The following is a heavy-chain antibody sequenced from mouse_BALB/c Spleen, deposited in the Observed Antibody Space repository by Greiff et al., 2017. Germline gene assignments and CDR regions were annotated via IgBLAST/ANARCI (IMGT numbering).Heavy chain of an antibody. J-gene: IGHJ4*01. CDR2: ISYDGSN. D-gene: IGHD1-1*01. Sequence: EVKLMESGPGLVKPSQSLSHTCSVTGYSITSGYYWNWIRQFPGNKLEWMGYISYDGSNNYNPSLKNRISITRDTSKNQFFLKLNSVTTEDTATYYCARDDYYGTRAMDYWGQGTSVTVSS. V-gene: IGHV3-6*02. CDR1: GYSITSGYY. CDR3: ARDDYYGTRAMDY.